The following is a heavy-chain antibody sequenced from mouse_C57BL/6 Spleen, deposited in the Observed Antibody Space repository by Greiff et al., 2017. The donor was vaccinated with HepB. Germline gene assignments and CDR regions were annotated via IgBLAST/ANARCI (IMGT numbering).Heavy chain of an antibody. V-gene: IGHV1-64*01. Sequence: QVQLKQPGAELVKPGASVKLSCKASGYTFTSYWMHWVKQRPGQGLEWIGMIHPNSGSTNYNEKFKSKATLTVDKSSSTAYMQLSSLTSEDSAVYYCARNLGITTGRQYYFDYWGQGTTLTVSS. CDR3: ARNLGITTGRQYYFDY. J-gene: IGHJ2*01. D-gene: IGHD1-1*01. CDR2: IHPNSGST. CDR1: GYTFTSYW.